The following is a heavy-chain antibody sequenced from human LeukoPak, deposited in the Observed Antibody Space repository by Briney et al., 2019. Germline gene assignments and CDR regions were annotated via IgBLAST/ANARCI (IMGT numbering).Heavy chain of an antibody. J-gene: IGHJ4*02. CDR2: IYENGGTT. V-gene: IGHV3-23*01. Sequence: PGGSLRLSCVGSGFTIRSHAMSWVRQAPEKGLEFVSGIYENGGTTYYADSVKGRFSISRDNSKNSLYLQMNSLRAEDTAVYYCARAGNYGDYLSDYWGQGTLVTVSS. CDR1: GFTIRSHA. D-gene: IGHD4-17*01. CDR3: ARAGNYGDYLSDY.